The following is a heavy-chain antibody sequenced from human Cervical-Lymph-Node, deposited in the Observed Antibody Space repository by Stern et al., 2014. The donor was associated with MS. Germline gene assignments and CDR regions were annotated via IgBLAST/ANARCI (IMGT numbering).Heavy chain of an antibody. V-gene: IGHV1-46*01. CDR1: GYKFTNYY. CDR3: ASGRLGY. CDR2: INPSGDST. Sequence: QLVQSGAEVKKPGASVKISCKAPGYKFTNYYIHWMRQAPGQGPEWMGMINPSGDSTTYAQKFQGRVTMTRDTSTSTVYMELSRLRSEDADVYYCASGRLGYWGQGTQVTVSS. J-gene: IGHJ4*02.